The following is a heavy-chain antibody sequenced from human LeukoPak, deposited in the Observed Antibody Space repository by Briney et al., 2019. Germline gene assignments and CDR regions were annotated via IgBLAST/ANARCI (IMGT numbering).Heavy chain of an antibody. CDR1: GGSISGGGYS. J-gene: IGHJ4*02. CDR3: ARASSDYPFDY. V-gene: IGHV4-30-2*01. Sequence: PSQTLSLTCAVSGGSISGGGYSWSWIRQPPGKGLEWIGYIYHSGSTYYNPSLKSRVTISVDRSKNQFSLKLSSVTAADTAVYYCARASSDYPFDYWGQGTLVTVSS. D-gene: IGHD4-11*01. CDR2: IYHSGST.